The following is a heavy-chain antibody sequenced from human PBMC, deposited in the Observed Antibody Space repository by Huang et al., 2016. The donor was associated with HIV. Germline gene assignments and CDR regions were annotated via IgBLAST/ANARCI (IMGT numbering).Heavy chain of an antibody. V-gene: IGHV4-39*02. CDR1: GTSMTSSTFY. CDR3: AREVRSVDTDRPDGYYYRGLDV. Sequence: QLRESGPGLVTPSETLSLTCSASGTSMTSSTFYWGWFRQPPGRGRGGIGSGYFLGNTYYTPSLKSRVTISIDTANKQYSMRLTSVTAADTAVYFCAREVRSVDTDRPDGYYYRGLDVWGQGTTVIVSS. J-gene: IGHJ6*02. D-gene: IGHD2-2*03. CDR2: GYFLGNT.